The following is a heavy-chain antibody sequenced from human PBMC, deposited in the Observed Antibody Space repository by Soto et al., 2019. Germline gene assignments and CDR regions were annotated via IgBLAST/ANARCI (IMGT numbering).Heavy chain of an antibody. CDR1: GYTFTSYY. D-gene: IGHD3-16*01. J-gene: IGHJ4*02. CDR2: INPSGGST. V-gene: IGHV1-46*01. CDR3: ALGGGDGSLSVV. Sequence: ASVKVSCKASGYTFTSYYMHWVRQAPGQGLEWMGIINPSGGSTSYAQKFQGRVTMTRDTSTSTVYMELSSLRSEDTAAYYCALGGGDGSLSVVWGQGTLVTASS.